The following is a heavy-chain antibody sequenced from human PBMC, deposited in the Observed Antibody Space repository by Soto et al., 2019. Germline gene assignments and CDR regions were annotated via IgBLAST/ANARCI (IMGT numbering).Heavy chain of an antibody. CDR3: ARDLNYWSLLIDH. J-gene: IGHJ4*02. V-gene: IGHV3-15*01. Sequence: PGGSLRLSCAASGFTFSDAWMSWVRQAPGKGLDWVGRIKSKSDGGTTEYAAPVRGRFTISRDDSKNTLYLQMNSLGAEDTAVYYCARDLNYWSLLIDHWGQGTLVTVSS. D-gene: IGHD2-8*02. CDR1: GFTFSDAW. CDR2: IKSKSDGGTT.